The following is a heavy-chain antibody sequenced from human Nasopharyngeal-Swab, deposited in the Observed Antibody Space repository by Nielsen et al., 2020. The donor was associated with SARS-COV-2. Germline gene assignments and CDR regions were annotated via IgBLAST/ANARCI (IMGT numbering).Heavy chain of an antibody. D-gene: IGHD1-26*01. CDR3: VRNGGALDF. Sequence: GGSLRLSCAASGFTFTNHWMSWVRQAPGKGLEWLANINQAGSVQKYVDSAKGRFFISRDNTEKTLFLQMNSLTVGDTAVYYCVRNGGALDFWGQGTMVTVSS. CDR1: GFTFTNHW. CDR2: INQAGSVQ. J-gene: IGHJ4*02. V-gene: IGHV3-7*01.